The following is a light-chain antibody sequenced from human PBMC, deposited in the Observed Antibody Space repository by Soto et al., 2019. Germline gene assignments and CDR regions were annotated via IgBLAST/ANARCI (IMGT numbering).Light chain of an antibody. CDR1: NIEIKS. Sequence: SYELTQPPSVSVAPGQTARITCGGNNIEIKSVHWYQQKPGQAPVLVVYDDGDRTTGIPERFSVSKSGNTATLTTSRVEAGDEADYYCQVWDTTNPVIFGGGTKLTVL. CDR3: QVWDTTNPVI. V-gene: IGLV3-21*02. J-gene: IGLJ2*01. CDR2: DDG.